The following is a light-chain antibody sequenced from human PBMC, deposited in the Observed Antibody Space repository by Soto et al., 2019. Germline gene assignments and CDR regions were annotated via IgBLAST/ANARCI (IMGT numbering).Light chain of an antibody. J-gene: IGLJ3*02. Sequence: QSVLIQASSMSGTPGQRVTISCSGSSSNIGSNTVNWYQQVPGTAPKLLIYGNHERPSGVPDRFSGSKSGTSASLAITGLQAEDEADYYCQSSDSSLSGSVFGGGTKLTVL. CDR1: SSNIGSNT. CDR2: GNH. CDR3: QSSDSSLSGSV. V-gene: IGLV1-44*01.